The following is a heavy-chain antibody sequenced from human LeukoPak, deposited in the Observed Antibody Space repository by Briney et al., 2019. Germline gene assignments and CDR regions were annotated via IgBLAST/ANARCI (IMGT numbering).Heavy chain of an antibody. CDR3: ARAGTSGTDYFGN. V-gene: IGHV5-51*01. CDR1: GSVFTNLW. CDR2: IYPGDSYT. J-gene: IGHJ4*02. D-gene: IGHD1-1*01. Sequence: GGPLDTSVQRPGSVFTNLWIGGARPLPGKGRGGLGIIYPGDSYTRYSPSFQGQSTISAGKSITTAYLQWSSLKASDTAMYYCARAGTSGTDYFGNWGEGTLVTVAS.